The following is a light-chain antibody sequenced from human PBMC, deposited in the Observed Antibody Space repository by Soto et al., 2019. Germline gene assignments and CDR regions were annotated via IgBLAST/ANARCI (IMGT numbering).Light chain of an antibody. CDR3: SAFTGTTYV. Sequence: QSLLTQPSSVTGSPGQSITLSYTRTSSDVGGNKYVSWYQHYPGKAPKLMICDVSNRPSGVSNRFSGSKSGNTASLTISGLQAEDEADYYCSAFTGTTYVFGTGTKVTVL. J-gene: IGLJ1*01. CDR1: SSDVGGNKY. CDR2: DVS. V-gene: IGLV2-14*03.